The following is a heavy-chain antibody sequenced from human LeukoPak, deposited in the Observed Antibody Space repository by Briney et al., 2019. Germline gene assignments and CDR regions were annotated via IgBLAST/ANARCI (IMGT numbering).Heavy chain of an antibody. J-gene: IGHJ4*02. CDR1: GFTFSRYT. D-gene: IGHD6-19*01. Sequence: GGSLRLSCVASGFTFSRYTMNWVRQAPGKGLEWVSAISRSSDHIHYADSMKGRFTISRDNAKNSLYLQMNSLTAEDTAVYYCARDFFDSSGHYYDAYWGQGTLVTVSS. CDR2: ISRSSDHI. CDR3: ARDFFDSSGHYYDAY. V-gene: IGHV3-21*01.